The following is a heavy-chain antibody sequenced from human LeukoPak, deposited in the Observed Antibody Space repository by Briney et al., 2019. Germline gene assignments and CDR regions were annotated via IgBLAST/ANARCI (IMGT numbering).Heavy chain of an antibody. CDR1: GGSISSSSYY. Sequence: SETLSLTCTVSGGSISSSSYYWGWIRQPPGKGLEWIGSIYYSGSTYYNPSLKSRVTISVDTSKNQFPLKLSSVTAADTAVYYCARHAEEYYYGSGSYYKSYYMDVWGKGTTVTVSS. D-gene: IGHD3-10*01. CDR2: IYYSGST. J-gene: IGHJ6*03. CDR3: ARHAEEYYYGSGSYYKSYYMDV. V-gene: IGHV4-39*01.